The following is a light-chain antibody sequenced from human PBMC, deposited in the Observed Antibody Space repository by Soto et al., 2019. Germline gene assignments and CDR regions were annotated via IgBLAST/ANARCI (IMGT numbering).Light chain of an antibody. Sequence: EIGLTQSPGTLSLSPGERATLSCRASQSVSSSYLAWYQQKPGQAPRLLIYGASSRSTGIPDRFSGSGSGTDFKLTISRPEPEDLAVYYCQQYGSSEVTFGGGTKVE. J-gene: IGKJ4*01. CDR2: GAS. V-gene: IGKV3-20*01. CDR3: QQYGSSEVT. CDR1: QSVSSSY.